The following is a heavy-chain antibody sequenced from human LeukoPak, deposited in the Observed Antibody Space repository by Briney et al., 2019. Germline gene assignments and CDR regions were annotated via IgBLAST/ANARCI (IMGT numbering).Heavy chain of an antibody. V-gene: IGHV3-23*01. D-gene: IGHD5-18*01. CDR2: ISGSGHSS. CDR1: GFTFRNYA. Sequence: GGSLRLSCAASGFTFRNYAMTWVRQAPGKGLEWVVGISGSGHSSYYADSVKGRFTISRDNAKNSLYLQMNSLRAEDTAVYYCARTRREIYYVDTAMADSPHFAYWGQGTLVTVSS. J-gene: IGHJ4*02. CDR3: ARTRREIYYVDTAMADSPHFAY.